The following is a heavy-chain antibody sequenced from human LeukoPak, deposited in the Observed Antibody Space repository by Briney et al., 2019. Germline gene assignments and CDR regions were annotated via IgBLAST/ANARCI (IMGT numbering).Heavy chain of an antibody. Sequence: SLRLSCAASGFTFDDYAMHWVRQAPGKGLEWVSGISWNSGSIGYADSVKGRFTISRDNAKNSLYLQMNSLRAEDTALYYCAKGGDILTTYGMDVWGQGTTVTVSS. CDR2: ISWNSGSI. V-gene: IGHV3-9*01. CDR3: AKGGDILTTYGMDV. D-gene: IGHD3-9*01. CDR1: GFTFDDYA. J-gene: IGHJ6*02.